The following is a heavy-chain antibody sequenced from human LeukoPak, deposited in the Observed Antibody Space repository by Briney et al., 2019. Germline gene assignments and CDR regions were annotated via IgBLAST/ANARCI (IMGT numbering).Heavy chain of an antibody. D-gene: IGHD3-10*01. CDR1: GFTVSNNY. CDR2: IYSGGST. CDR3: ARNYASWRSLDY. V-gene: IGHV3-66*01. J-gene: IGHJ4*02. Sequence: PGGSLRLSCAVSGFTVSNNYMSWVRQAPGKGLEWVSVIYSGGSTYYADSVKGRFTISRDNSKNTLYLQMNSLRAEDTAVYYCARNYASWRSLDYWGQGTLVTVSS.